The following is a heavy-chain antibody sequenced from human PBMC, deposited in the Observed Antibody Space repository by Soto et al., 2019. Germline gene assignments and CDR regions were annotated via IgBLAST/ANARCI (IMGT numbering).Heavy chain of an antibody. V-gene: IGHV3-23*01. CDR1: GFTFSSYA. D-gene: IGHD2-2*01. Sequence: GGSLRLSCAASGFTFSSYAMSWVRQAPGKGLEWVSAISGSGGSTYYADSVKGRFTISRDNSKNTLYLQMNSLRAEDTAVYYCAITVPAARGYYVMDVWGQGTTVTVSS. CDR2: ISGSGGST. J-gene: IGHJ6*02. CDR3: AITVPAARGYYVMDV.